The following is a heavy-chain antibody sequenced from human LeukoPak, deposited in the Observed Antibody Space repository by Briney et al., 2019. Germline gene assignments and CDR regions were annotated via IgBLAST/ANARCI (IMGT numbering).Heavy chain of an antibody. J-gene: IGHJ3*02. CDR3: ARAGGIAADAFDI. CDR1: GFTFSSYS. Sequence: GGSLRLSCAASGFTFSSYSMNWVRQAPGKGLEWVSSISSSSSYIYYADSVKGRFTISRDNAKNSLYLQMNSLRAEDTAVYYCARAGGIAADAFDIWGQGTMVTVSS. CDR2: ISSSSSYI. V-gene: IGHV3-21*01. D-gene: IGHD6-13*01.